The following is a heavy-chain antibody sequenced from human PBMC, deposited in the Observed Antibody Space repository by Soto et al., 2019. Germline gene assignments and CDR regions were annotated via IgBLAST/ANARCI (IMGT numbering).Heavy chain of an antibody. D-gene: IGHD2-2*02. CDR2: ISYDGSIK. J-gene: IGHJ6*02. CDR1: GFTFRGYG. Sequence: GGSXRLSWSASGFTFRGYGMHWVRQAPGRGLEWVALISYDGSIKYYADSVRGRFTISRDNSKNTLYLQMNSLRAEDTAVYYCANSEYSRYKNIDVWGQGTTVTVSS. V-gene: IGHV3-30*18. CDR3: ANSEYSRYKNIDV.